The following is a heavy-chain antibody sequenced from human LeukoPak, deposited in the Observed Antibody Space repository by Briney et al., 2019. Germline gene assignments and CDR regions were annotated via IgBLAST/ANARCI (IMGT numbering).Heavy chain of an antibody. CDR1: GYSFTSYW. V-gene: IGHV5-51*01. J-gene: IGHJ4*02. Sequence: GESLKISCKGSGYSFTSYWLGWVRQMPGKGLEWMGIIYPGDSDTRYSPSFQGQVTISADKSISTAYLQWSSLKASDTAMYYCARSYKGYYYDSSGYYWDYWGQGTLVTVSS. CDR3: ARSYKGYYYDSSGYYWDY. D-gene: IGHD3-22*01. CDR2: IYPGDSDT.